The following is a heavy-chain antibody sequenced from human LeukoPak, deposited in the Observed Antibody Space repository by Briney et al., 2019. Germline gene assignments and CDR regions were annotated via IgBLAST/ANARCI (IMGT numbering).Heavy chain of an antibody. CDR3: AKDLGRYRNNYFDY. CDR1: GXTFSDSA. V-gene: IGHV3-23*01. J-gene: IGHJ4*02. CDR2: ISGSGGGT. Sequence: GGSLRLSCAASGXTFSDSAMTWVRQAPEKGLEWVSTISGSGGGTYYADSVKGRFTISRDDSKNTLYLQMNSLRAEDTAVYYCAKDLGRYRNNYFDYWGQGSPVTVSS. D-gene: IGHD1-26*01.